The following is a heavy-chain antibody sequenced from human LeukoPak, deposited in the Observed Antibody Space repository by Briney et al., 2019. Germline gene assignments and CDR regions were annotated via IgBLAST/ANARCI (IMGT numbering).Heavy chain of an antibody. J-gene: IGHJ4*02. CDR3: ARDRVRRSIAAAVDY. CDR2: ISAYNGNT. Sequence: ASVKVSCKASGYTFTSYGISWVRQAPGQGLEWMGWISAYNGNTNYAQKLQGRVTMTTDTSTSTAYMELRSLRSDDTAVYYCARDRVRRSIAAAVDYWGQGTLVTVSS. V-gene: IGHV1-18*01. D-gene: IGHD6-13*01. CDR1: GYTFTSYG.